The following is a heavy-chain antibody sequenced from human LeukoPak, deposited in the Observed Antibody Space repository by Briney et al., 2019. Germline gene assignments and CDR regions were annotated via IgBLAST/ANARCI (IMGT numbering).Heavy chain of an antibody. J-gene: IGHJ5*02. D-gene: IGHD6-13*01. CDR3: ARSKIAAVGTEGFDP. V-gene: IGHV5-51*01. CDR1: GYSFTSYW. CDR2: IYPGDSDT. Sequence: GESLKTSCKGSGYSFTSYWIGWVRQLPGKGLEGMGIIYPGDSDTRYSPSFQGQVTISADKSISTAYLQWSSLKASDTAMYYCARSKIAAVGTEGFDPWGQGTLVTVSS.